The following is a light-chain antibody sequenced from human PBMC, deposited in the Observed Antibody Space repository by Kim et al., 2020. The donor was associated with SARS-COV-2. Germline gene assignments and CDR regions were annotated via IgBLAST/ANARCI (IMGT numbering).Light chain of an antibody. CDR3: QQYGYSRT. CDR1: QSVSSDY. CDR2: GAS. V-gene: IGKV3-20*01. Sequence: NVLTQSPGTLSLSPGETATLSCRASQSVSSDYLAWYHQKPGQAPSLLIYGASTRATGISDRFSGSGSGTDFTLTISGLEPEDFGFYYCQQYGYSRTFGQGTKVDIK. J-gene: IGKJ1*01.